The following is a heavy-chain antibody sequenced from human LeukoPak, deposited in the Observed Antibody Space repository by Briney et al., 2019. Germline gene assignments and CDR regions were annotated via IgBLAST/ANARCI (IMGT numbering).Heavy chain of an antibody. CDR2: VYHAGRT. J-gene: IGHJ2*01. V-gene: IGHV4-59*02. Sequence: PSETLSLTCTVYAGSVSTFYRRWHRPPPGNGLEWIGYVYHAGRTNYNPALKSRVTISFDTSENQFALKLSSVTAADTAVYYCAREANSPTARYWYFDLWGRGTLVTVSS. D-gene: IGHD4-23*01. CDR3: AREANSPTARYWYFDL. CDR1: AGSVSTFY.